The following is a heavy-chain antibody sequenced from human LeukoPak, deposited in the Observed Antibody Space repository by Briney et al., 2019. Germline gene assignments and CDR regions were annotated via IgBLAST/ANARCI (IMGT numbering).Heavy chain of an antibody. V-gene: IGHV3-74*01. CDR1: GFTFSSNW. J-gene: IGHJ3*01. D-gene: IGHD4-17*01. Sequence: GGSLRLSCSASGFTFSSNWMHWVRQAPGKGLVWVSRISRDGSSTSYADSVKGRFTMSRDNAKNTLYLQMNSVRAEDTAVYYCARVDYGDYVAAVDLWGQGTMLTV. CDR3: ARVDYGDYVAAVDL. CDR2: ISRDGSST.